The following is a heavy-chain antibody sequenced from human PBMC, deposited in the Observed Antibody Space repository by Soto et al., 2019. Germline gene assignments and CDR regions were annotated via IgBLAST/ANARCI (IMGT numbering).Heavy chain of an antibody. J-gene: IGHJ5*02. Sequence: PGGSLRLSCAASGWTVRRFTMNWVRQALGKGLEWVSTISSNSAYIYYTDALRCRFTISRDNAKNSLHLQMNSLRAEDTAVYYCTRDASRDSSARGWFAPWGPGTLVTVSS. D-gene: IGHD6-13*01. V-gene: IGHV3-21*01. CDR2: ISSNSAYI. CDR1: GWTVRRFT. CDR3: TRDASRDSSARGWFAP.